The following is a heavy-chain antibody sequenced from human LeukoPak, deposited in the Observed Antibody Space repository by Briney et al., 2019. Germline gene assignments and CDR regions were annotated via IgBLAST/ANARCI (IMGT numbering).Heavy chain of an antibody. CDR2: IYSDGSST. J-gene: IGHJ5*02. CDR1: GFPFSNYW. D-gene: IGHD6-19*01. CDR3: ARTFGSGRYPGDWFDP. Sequence: GGSLRLSCTASGFPFSNYWMHWVRQGPGKGLEWVSRIYSDGSSTTYADSVKGRFTISRGNAKNTLYLQMSSLRAEDTAVYYCARTFGSGRYPGDWFDPWGQGTLVTVSS. V-gene: IGHV3-74*01.